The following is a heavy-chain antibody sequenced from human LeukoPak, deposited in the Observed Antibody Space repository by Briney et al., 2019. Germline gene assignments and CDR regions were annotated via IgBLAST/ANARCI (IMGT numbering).Heavy chain of an antibody. D-gene: IGHD6-13*01. CDR1: GFTLSSYS. V-gene: IGHV3-23*01. CDR3: AKAPGSSWAAFDS. J-gene: IGHJ4*02. Sequence: GGSLRLSCAASGFTLSSYSMSWVRQAPGKGLEWVSTISGSGDNTYYADSLKGRFTISRDNSKNTLYLQVNSLRAEDTALYYCAKAPGSSWAAFDSWGQGTLVTVSS. CDR2: ISGSGDNT.